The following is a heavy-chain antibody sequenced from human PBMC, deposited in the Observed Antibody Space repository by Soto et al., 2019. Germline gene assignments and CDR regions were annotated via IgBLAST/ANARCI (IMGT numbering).Heavy chain of an antibody. CDR3: AKDRPSGSRPYYYGMDV. CDR1: GFTFSSYG. V-gene: IGHV3-30*18. CDR2: ISYDGSNK. J-gene: IGHJ6*02. D-gene: IGHD1-26*01. Sequence: QVQLVESGGGVVQPGRSLRLSCAASGFTFSSYGMHWVRQAPGKGLEWVAVISYDGSNKYYADSVKGRFTISRDNSKNTLYLQMHSLRAEDKAVYYCAKDRPSGSRPYYYGMDVWGQGTTVTVSS.